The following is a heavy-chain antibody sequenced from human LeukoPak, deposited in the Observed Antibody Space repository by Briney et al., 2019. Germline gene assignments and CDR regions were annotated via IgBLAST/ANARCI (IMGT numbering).Heavy chain of an antibody. Sequence: SETLSLTCTVSGCSISSYYWSWIRQPPGKGLEWIGYIYYSGSTNYNHSLKSRVTISVDTSKNQFSLRLSSVTAADTAVYYCARADRITMVRGVILFDYWGQGTLVTVSS. J-gene: IGHJ4*02. CDR3: ARADRITMVRGVILFDY. V-gene: IGHV4-59*01. CDR2: IYYSGST. CDR1: GCSISSYY. D-gene: IGHD3-10*01.